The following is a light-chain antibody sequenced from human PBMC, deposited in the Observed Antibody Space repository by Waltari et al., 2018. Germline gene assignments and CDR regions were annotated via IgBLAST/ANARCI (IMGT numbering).Light chain of an antibody. CDR1: QSLSSSY. CDR3: HQFGSTPRGT. V-gene: IGKV3-20*01. Sequence: IVLTQPPGTLSLSRGDTGTLSCRASQSLSSSYLAWYQQRPDQAPRLLIYGSSNRTTGIPDRFSGGGSVTHFAHIISGLEPEDSAVYYCHQFGSTPRGTFGQGTKLKIK. J-gene: IGKJ2*01. CDR2: GSS.